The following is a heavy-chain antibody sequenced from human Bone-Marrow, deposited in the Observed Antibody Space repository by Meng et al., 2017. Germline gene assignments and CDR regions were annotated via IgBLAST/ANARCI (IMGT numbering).Heavy chain of an antibody. V-gene: IGHV4-39*06. CDR2: IYYSGST. Sequence: RLRQPEPRPGRVTPSETLSRTCTVSGGSTRSSSYNWGWIRQPPGKGLDWTGSIYYSGSTYYNPYLKSRVTISVDTSKNQFALKLSSVTAADTAVYYCARAPLLGMWLNWFDPWGQGTLVTVSS. CDR1: GGSTRSSSYN. CDR3: ARAPLLGMWLNWFDP. J-gene: IGHJ5*02. D-gene: IGHD5-12*01.